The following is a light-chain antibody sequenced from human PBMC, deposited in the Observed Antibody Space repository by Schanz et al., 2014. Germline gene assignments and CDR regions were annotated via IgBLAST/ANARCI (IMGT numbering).Light chain of an antibody. Sequence: QSALTQPRSVSGSLGQSVTISCIGTSADVGGYNYVSWYQQHPGKAPKVIIYDVTKRPSGVPDRFSGSKSGNTASLTISGLQAEDEADYYCNSYTSSNTRVFGGGTKLTVL. J-gene: IGLJ3*02. CDR2: DVT. CDR3: NSYTSSNTRV. CDR1: SADVGGYNY. V-gene: IGLV2-11*01.